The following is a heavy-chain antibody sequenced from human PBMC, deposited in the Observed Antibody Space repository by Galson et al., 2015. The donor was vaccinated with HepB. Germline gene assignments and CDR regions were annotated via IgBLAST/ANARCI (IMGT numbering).Heavy chain of an antibody. CDR3: AKDWGQRRLAYFDY. J-gene: IGHJ4*02. V-gene: IGHV3-23*01. Sequence: SLRLSCAASGFVFSNYDMHWVRQAPGKGLEWVSAVSRSGSSTYYADSVKGRFTISRDNSNNTVSLHMSSLRVEDTDFYFCAKDWGQRRLAYFDYWGQGVLVTVST. CDR1: GFVFSNYD. CDR2: VSRSGSST. D-gene: IGHD3-16*01.